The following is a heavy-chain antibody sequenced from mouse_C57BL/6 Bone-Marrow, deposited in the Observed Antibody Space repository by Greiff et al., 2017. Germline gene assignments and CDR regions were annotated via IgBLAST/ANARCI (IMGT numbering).Heavy chain of an antibody. V-gene: IGHV1-55*01. CDR3: ARDYGSSPWYFDV. D-gene: IGHD1-1*01. Sequence: QVQLQQPGAELVKPGASVKMSCKASGYTFTSYWITWVKQRPGQGLEWIGDIYPGSGSTNYNEKFKSKATLTVDTSSSTASMQLSSLTSEASAVYDCARDYGSSPWYFDVWGTGTTVTVSS. J-gene: IGHJ1*03. CDR1: GYTFTSYW. CDR2: IYPGSGST.